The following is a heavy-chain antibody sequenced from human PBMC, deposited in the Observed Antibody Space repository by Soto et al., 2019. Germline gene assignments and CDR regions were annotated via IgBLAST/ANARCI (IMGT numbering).Heavy chain of an antibody. V-gene: IGHV3-9*01. J-gene: IGHJ4*02. CDR2: ISWNSGSI. CDR3: AKATDLGGVYYFDY. Sequence: GGSLRLSCAASGFTFDDYAMHWVRQAPGKGLEWVSGISWNSGSIGYADSVKGRFTISRDNAKNSLYLQMNSLRAEDTALYYCAKATDLGGVYYFDYWGQGTLVTVSS. D-gene: IGHD1-26*01. CDR1: GFTFDDYA.